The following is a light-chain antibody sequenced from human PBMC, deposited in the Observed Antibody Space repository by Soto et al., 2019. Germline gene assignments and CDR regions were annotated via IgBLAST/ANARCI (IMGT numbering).Light chain of an antibody. Sequence: QSVLTQPPSASGTPGQRVTISCSGSNSNIGSNTVNWYQQLPGTAPKLLIYRNTYRPSGVPDRFSGSRSATSASLTITGLQAEDEADYYCQSYDRSLSGSFFGTGTKLTVL. CDR2: RNT. J-gene: IGLJ1*01. V-gene: IGLV1-44*01. CDR3: QSYDRSLSGSF. CDR1: NSNIGSNT.